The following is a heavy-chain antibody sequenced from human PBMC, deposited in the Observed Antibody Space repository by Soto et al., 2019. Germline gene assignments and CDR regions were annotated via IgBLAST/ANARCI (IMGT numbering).Heavy chain of an antibody. D-gene: IGHD3-16*01. Sequence: EVQLLESGGGLVQPGGSLRLSCAASGFTFSTYAMIWVRQAPGKGLEWVSAISGSGGSTYYLDSVKGRFTISRDNSKNPVSPEMKKLKAEDKALIFRGKGAVGGDNDLWGQGTTVTVSS. J-gene: IGHJ6*02. CDR2: ISGSGGST. CDR1: GFTFSTYA. V-gene: IGHV3-23*01. CDR3: GKGAVGGDNDL.